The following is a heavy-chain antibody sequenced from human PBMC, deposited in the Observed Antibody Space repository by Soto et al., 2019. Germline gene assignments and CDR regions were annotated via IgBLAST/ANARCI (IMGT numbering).Heavy chain of an antibody. D-gene: IGHD3-3*01. CDR2: ISGSGGST. CDR1: GFTFSSYA. CDR3: AKTQFFGVVIPFDY. Sequence: PGGSLRLSCAASGFTFSSYARSWVRQAPGKGLEWVSAISGSGGSTYYADSVKGRFTISRDNSKNTLYLQMNSLRAEDTAVYYCAKTQFFGVVIPFDYWGQGTLVTVSS. J-gene: IGHJ4*02. V-gene: IGHV3-23*01.